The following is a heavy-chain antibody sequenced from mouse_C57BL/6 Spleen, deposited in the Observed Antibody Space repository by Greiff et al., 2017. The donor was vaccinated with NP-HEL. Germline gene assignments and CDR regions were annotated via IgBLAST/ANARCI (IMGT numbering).Heavy chain of an antibody. CDR1: GYTFTSYT. J-gene: IGHJ2*01. D-gene: IGHD1-1*01. CDR3: ARKGYGSSYPIDY. CDR2: INPSSGYT. Sequence: VQRVESGAELARPGASVKMSCKASGYTFTSYTMHWVKQRPGQGLEWIGYINPSSGYTKYNQKFKDKATLTADKSSSTAYMQLSSLTSEDSAVYYCARKGYGSSYPIDYWGQGTTLTVSS. V-gene: IGHV1-4*01.